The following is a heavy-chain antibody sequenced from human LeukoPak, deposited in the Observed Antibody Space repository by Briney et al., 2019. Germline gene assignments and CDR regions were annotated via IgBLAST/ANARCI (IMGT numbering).Heavy chain of an antibody. Sequence: GASVKVSCKASGGTFSSYAISWVRQAPGQGLEWMGGIIPIFGTANYAQKFQGRVTITADESTSTAYMELSSLRPEDTAVYYCAYYGSGSPLMIYGMDVWGKGTTVPSPQ. CDR1: GGTFSSYA. CDR3: AYYGSGSPLMIYGMDV. J-gene: IGHJ6*04. V-gene: IGHV1-69*13. CDR2: IIPIFGTA. D-gene: IGHD3-10*01.